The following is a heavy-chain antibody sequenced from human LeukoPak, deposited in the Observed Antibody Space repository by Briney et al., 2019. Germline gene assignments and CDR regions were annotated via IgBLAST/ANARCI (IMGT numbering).Heavy chain of an antibody. V-gene: IGHV6-1*01. Sequence: SQTLSLTCAISGDSVSSNSAAWNWLRQSPSRGLEWLGRTYYRSKWYNAYAVSVKSRITINPDTSKNQFSLQLNSVTPEDTAVYYCARGGGGIAAAGTDYWGQGTLVTVSS. J-gene: IGHJ4*02. CDR3: ARGGGGIAAAGTDY. CDR2: TYYRSKWYN. D-gene: IGHD6-13*01. CDR1: GDSVSSNSAA.